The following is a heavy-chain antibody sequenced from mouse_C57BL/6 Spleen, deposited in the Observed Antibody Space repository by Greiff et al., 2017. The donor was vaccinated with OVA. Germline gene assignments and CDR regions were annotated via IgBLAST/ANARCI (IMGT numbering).Heavy chain of an antibody. Sequence: QVQLKESGAELARPGASVKMSCKASGYTFTSYTMHWVKQRPGQGLEWIGYINPSSGYTKYNQKFKDKATLTADKSSSTAYMQLSSLTSEDSAVYYCARSPDDYYLDYWGKGTTLTVSS. CDR2: INPSSGYT. D-gene: IGHD2-4*01. CDR1: GYTFTSYT. V-gene: IGHV1-4*01. CDR3: ARSPDDYYLDY. J-gene: IGHJ2*01.